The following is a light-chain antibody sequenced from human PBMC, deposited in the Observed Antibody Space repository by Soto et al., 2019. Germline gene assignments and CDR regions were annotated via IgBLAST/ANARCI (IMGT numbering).Light chain of an antibody. CDR1: QSVSSY. Sequence: EIVVTQSPATLSLSPGEIATLSCRASQSVSSYLAWYQQKPGQAPRLLIYDASNRATGIPARFSGSGSGTDFTITISSLEPEDFAVYYCQQRSTRPRTFGQGTKVEIK. CDR3: QQRSTRPRT. V-gene: IGKV3-11*01. J-gene: IGKJ1*01. CDR2: DAS.